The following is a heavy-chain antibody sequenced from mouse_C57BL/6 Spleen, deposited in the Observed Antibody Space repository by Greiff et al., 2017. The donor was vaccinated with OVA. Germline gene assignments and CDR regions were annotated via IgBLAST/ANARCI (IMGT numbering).Heavy chain of an antibody. J-gene: IGHJ3*01. Sequence: VHVKQSGPELVKPGASVKISCKASGYSFTDYNMNWVKQSNGKTLEWIGVINPNYGTTSYNQKFKGKDTLTVDQASSTAYMQLNSLTSEDTAVYYCARGIYYDYGGAYWGQGTLVTVSA. CDR3: ARGIYYDYGGAY. D-gene: IGHD2-4*01. CDR2: INPNYGTT. V-gene: IGHV1-39*01. CDR1: GYSFTDYN.